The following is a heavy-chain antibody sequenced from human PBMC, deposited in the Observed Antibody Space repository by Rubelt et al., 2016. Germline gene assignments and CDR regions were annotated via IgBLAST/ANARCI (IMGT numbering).Heavy chain of an antibody. Sequence: QVQLVQSGADVKMPGASVKVSCKTSGYTFTSYYVHWVRQAPGQGLEWMGLINPSGGTSSHTQKFQGRLRMTRDTSTSTFYMELSSLRSGDTAVYYCVSDCAPPGGVTLDYWGQGTLVTVSS. CDR3: VSDCAPPGGVTLDY. CDR1: GYTFTSYY. D-gene: IGHD2-21*02. CDR2: INPSGGTS. J-gene: IGHJ4*02. V-gene: IGHV1-46*01.